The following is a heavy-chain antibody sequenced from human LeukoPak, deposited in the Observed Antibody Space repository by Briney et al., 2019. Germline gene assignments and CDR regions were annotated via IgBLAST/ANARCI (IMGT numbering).Heavy chain of an antibody. CDR1: GGSISSSSYF. J-gene: IGHJ4*02. CDR2: IYYSGST. Sequence: SETLSLTCTVSGGSISSSSYFWGWIRQPPGKGLEWIGSIYYSGSTYYNPSLKSRVTIFVDTSKNQFSLKLSSVTAADTAVCFCARRLNYGGDYYFDSWGQGTLVTVSS. V-gene: IGHV4-39*01. CDR3: ARRLNYGGDYYFDS. D-gene: IGHD4-23*01.